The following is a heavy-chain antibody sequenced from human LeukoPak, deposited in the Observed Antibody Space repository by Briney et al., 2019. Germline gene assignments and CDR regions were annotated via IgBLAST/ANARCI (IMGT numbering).Heavy chain of an antibody. CDR3: ARGKRITIRYYYYMDV. J-gene: IGHJ6*03. CDR1: GFTFSSYA. CDR2: ISYDGSNK. V-gene: IGHV3-30*04. D-gene: IGHD3-3*01. Sequence: GGSLRLSCAASGFTFSSYAMHWVRQAPGKGPEWVAVISYDGSNKYYADSVKGRFTISRDNSKNTLYLQMNSLRAEDTAVYYCARGKRITIRYYYYMDVWGKGTTVTVSS.